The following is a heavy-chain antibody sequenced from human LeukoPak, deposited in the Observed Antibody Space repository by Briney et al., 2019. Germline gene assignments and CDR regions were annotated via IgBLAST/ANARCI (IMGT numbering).Heavy chain of an antibody. V-gene: IGHV4-59*11. CDR3: VRDHEVITPAVGHWFDP. CDR2: IHYSGQT. Sequence: SETLSLTCTVSGGSISSHYWSWIRQPPGKGLEWIGYIHYSGQTRYNPSLTNRFSISADTSKNQFSLILNSLTTADTAVYYCVRDHEVITPAVGHWFDPWGQGPSHRLL. CDR1: GGSISSHY. J-gene: IGHJ5*02. D-gene: IGHD4-23*01.